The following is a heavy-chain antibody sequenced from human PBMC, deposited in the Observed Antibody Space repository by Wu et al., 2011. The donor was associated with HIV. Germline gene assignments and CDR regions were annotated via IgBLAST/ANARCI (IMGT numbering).Heavy chain of an antibody. Sequence: EVQLAQSGTEVKKPGATVKISCKASGYTFGDNYIHWVRQAPGKGLEWMGVLDPENGETLYAEKFQGRVTMTADTSTDTIHLELSVRSEDTAVYFCAADCRSASCQTRLDYWGQGTLVTVSS. CDR1: GYTFGDNY. CDR3: AADCRSASCQTRLDY. J-gene: IGHJ4*02. CDR2: LDPENGET. D-gene: IGHD2-2*01. V-gene: IGHV1-69-2*01.